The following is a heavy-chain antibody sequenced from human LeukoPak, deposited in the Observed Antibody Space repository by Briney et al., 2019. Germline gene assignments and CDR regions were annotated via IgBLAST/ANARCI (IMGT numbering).Heavy chain of an antibody. J-gene: IGHJ6*04. CDR1: GGSFSGCY. D-gene: IGHD1-1*01. CDR3: ARAPRRTGTLDV. Sequence: PSETLSLTCAVYGGSFSGCYWSWIRQPPGKGLEWIGEINHSGSTNYNPSLKSRVTISVDTSKNQFSLKLSSVTAADTAVYYCARAPRRTGTLDVWGKGTTVTVSS. V-gene: IGHV4-34*01. CDR2: INHSGST.